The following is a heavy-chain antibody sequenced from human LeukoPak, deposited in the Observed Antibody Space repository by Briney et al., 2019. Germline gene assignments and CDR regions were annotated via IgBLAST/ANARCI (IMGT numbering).Heavy chain of an antibody. V-gene: IGHV3-20*04. D-gene: IGHD2-2*01. J-gene: IGHJ4*02. Sequence: GGSLRLSCTASGFALDEHGMSWVRQVPGKGLEWVSGINWSGGSTGYADPSRGRFTISRDNAKNSLYLQMDSLRAEDTALYYCARAPITSPFYFDYWGQGTLVTVSS. CDR2: INWSGGST. CDR1: GFALDEHG. CDR3: ARAPITSPFYFDY.